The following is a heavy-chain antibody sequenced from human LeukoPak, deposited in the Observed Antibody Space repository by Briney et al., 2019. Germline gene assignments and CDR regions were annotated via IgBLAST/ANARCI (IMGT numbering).Heavy chain of an antibody. CDR1: GGTFSSYA. J-gene: IGHJ4*02. CDR3: ARGPYYDFWSGYRLGGLDY. CDR2: IIPIFGTA. D-gene: IGHD3-3*01. Sequence: SVKVSCKASGGTFSSYAISWVRQAPGQGLEWMGGIIPIFGTANYAQKFQGRVTITADKSTSTAYMELSSLRSEDTAVYYCARGPYYDFWSGYRLGGLDYWGQGTLVTVSS. V-gene: IGHV1-69*06.